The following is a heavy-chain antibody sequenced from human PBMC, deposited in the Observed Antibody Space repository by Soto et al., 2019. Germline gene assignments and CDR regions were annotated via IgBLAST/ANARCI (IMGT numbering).Heavy chain of an antibody. CDR3: ARSTYCGGDCPLFDY. Sequence: QVQLQESGPGLVKPSQTLSLTCTVSGGSISSGGYYWSWIRQHPGKGLEWIGYIYYSGSTYYNPSLKSRVNISVDTSKNQFSLKLSSVTAADTAVYYCARSTYCGGDCPLFDYWGQGTLVTVSS. J-gene: IGHJ4*02. CDR1: GGSISSGGYY. CDR2: IYYSGST. D-gene: IGHD2-21*02. V-gene: IGHV4-31*03.